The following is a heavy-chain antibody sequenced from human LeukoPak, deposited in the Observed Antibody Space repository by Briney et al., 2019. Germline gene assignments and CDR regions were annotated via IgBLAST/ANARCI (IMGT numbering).Heavy chain of an antibody. CDR1: GGTFSSYA. V-gene: IGHV1-69*01. CDR3: AREGGSYSVFDY. D-gene: IGHD1-26*01. CDR2: IIPIFGTA. Sequence: SVKVSCKASGGTFSSYAISWVRQAPGQGLEWMGGIIPIFGTANYAQKFQGRVTITADESTNTAYMELSSLRSEDTAVYYCAREGGSYSVFDYWGQGTLVTVSS. J-gene: IGHJ4*02.